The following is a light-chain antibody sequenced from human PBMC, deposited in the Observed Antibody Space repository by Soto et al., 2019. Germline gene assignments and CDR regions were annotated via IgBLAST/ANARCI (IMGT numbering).Light chain of an antibody. Sequence: DIQVTQSRSALPGAGKDSRSRTSRASQDINNYLAWFQQKPGKAPKSLIYDASSLQSGVPSRVSGSGPGTDYTCTTGSLLPDDVAPYYGQQYNIDGTFSQGTKVDIK. V-gene: IGKV1-16*01. CDR2: DAS. J-gene: IGKJ1*01. CDR3: QQYNIDGT. CDR1: QDINNY.